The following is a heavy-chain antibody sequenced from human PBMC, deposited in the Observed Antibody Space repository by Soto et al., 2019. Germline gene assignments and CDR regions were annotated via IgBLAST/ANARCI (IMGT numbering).Heavy chain of an antibody. CDR2: ISFDGAYK. CDR3: VKYNLHSGSYEILFFDL. J-gene: IGHJ2*01. Sequence: QVQLVESGGGVVQPGRSLRLSCVGSGFTFSSYGMHWVRQAPGKGLEWLAVISFDGAYKYHADSVKGRFTISRDNSKNTRFLEMSSLRPEYTAVYYGVKYNLHSGSYEILFFDLCGRRTLVTGSS. D-gene: IGHD1-26*01. CDR1: GFTFSSYG. V-gene: IGHV3-30*18.